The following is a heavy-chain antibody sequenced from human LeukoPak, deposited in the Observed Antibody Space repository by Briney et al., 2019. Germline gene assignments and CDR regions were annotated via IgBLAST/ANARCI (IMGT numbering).Heavy chain of an antibody. CDR3: ATYRQVLLPFES. CDR2: IFPSGGEI. Sequence: GGSLRLSCAASRFTFSTFAMIWVRQPPGKGLEWVSSIFPSGGEIHYADSVRGRFTISRDNSKSTLSRQMNSLRAEDTAIYYCATYRQVLLPFESWGQGALGSVSS. V-gene: IGHV3-23*01. CDR1: RFTFSTFA. J-gene: IGHJ4*02. D-gene: IGHD2-8*02.